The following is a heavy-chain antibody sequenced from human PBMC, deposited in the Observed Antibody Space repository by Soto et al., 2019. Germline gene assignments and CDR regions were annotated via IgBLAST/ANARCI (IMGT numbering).Heavy chain of an antibody. CDR3: ARGAYYYDSSNWFDP. J-gene: IGHJ5*02. CDR2: IYYSGST. Sequence: SETLSLTCTVSGGSISSSSYYWGWIRQPPGKGLEWIGSIYYSGSTYYNPSLKSRVTISVDTSKNQFSLKLSSVTAADTAVYYCARGAYYYDSSNWFDPWGQGTLVTVSS. CDR1: GGSISSSSYY. V-gene: IGHV4-39*07. D-gene: IGHD3-22*01.